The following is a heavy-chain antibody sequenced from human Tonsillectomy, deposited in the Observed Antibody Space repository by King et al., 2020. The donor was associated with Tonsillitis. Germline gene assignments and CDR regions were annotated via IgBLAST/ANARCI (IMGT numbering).Heavy chain of an antibody. CDR3: ASLGPKCSGGSCYSYYCYGMDV. Sequence: QLQESGPGLVKPSETLSLTCTVSGGSISSYYWSWIRQPPGKGLVWIGYIYYGGSTNYNPSLKSRVTISIATSKNQFSLKLCSVTAADTAVYYCASLGPKCSGGSCYSYYCYGMDVWGQGTTVTVPS. D-gene: IGHD2-15*01. V-gene: IGHV4-59*01. CDR1: GGSISSYY. CDR2: IYYGGST. J-gene: IGHJ6*02.